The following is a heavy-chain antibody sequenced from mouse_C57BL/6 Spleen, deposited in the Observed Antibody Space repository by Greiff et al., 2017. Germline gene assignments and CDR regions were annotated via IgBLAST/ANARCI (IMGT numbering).Heavy chain of an antibody. D-gene: IGHD4-1*01. V-gene: IGHV5-16*01. CDR3: ARDGDWDGFDY. Sequence: EVMLVESEGGLVQPGRSMKLSCTASGFTFSDYYMAWVRQVPEKGLEWVANINYDGSSTYYLDSLKSRFIISRDNAKNILYLQMSSLKSEDTATYYCARDGDWDGFDYWGQGTTLTVSS. J-gene: IGHJ2*01. CDR2: INYDGSST. CDR1: GFTFSDYY.